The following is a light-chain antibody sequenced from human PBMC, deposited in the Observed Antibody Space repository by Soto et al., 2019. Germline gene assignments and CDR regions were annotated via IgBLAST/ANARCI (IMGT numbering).Light chain of an antibody. V-gene: IGLV2-11*01. CDR3: CSYVGSYILI. CDR1: RSDVGSYNY. CDR2: DVS. Sequence: QSALTQPRSVSGSPGQSVTISCTGTRSDVGSYNYVSWYQHHPGKAPKFLIYDVSKRPSGVPDRFSGSKSGNTASLTISGLQAEDEADYYCCSYVGSYILIFGGGTQLTVL. J-gene: IGLJ2*01.